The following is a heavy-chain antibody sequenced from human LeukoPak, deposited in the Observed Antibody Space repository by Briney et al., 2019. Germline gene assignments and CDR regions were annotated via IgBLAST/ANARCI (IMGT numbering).Heavy chain of an antibody. CDR2: INSDGSST. CDR3: TRKGSQWDFLVDY. V-gene: IGHV3-74*01. Sequence: GGSLRLSCAASGFTFSSYWMHWVRQAPGKGLVWVSRINSDGSSTSYADSVKGRFTISRDNAKNTLYLQMNSLRAGDTAVYYCTRKGSQWDFLVDYWGQGTRVAVSP. J-gene: IGHJ4*02. D-gene: IGHD2/OR15-2a*01. CDR1: GFTFSSYW.